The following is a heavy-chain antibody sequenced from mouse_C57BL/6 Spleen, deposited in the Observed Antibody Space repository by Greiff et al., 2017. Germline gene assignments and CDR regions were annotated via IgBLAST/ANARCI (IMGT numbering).Heavy chain of an antibody. D-gene: IGHD6-1*01. CDR2: ISSGCRTI. Sequence: EVQLVESGGGLVKPGGSLKLSCAASGFTFSDYGMHWVRQAPGKGLEWVAYISSGCRTIYYADTVKGRFTISRDNAKNTLFLQMTSLRSEDAAMYYCARRRLFAYWGQGTLVTVSA. CDR1: GFTFSDYG. J-gene: IGHJ3*01. CDR3: ARRRLFAY. V-gene: IGHV5-17*01.